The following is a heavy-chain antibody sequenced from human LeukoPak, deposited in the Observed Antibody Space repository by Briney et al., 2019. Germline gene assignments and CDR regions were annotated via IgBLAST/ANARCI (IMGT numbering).Heavy chain of an antibody. CDR3: AGHHPRNTVDF. V-gene: IGHV4-59*08. CDR2: ISDIGSI. Sequence: NPSETLSLTCTVSGGSISSYYWSWIRQPPGKGLEWIAYISDIGSINYNPSLKSRVTTSLDTSKNQFSLKLSSVTAADTAVYYCAGHHPRNTVDFWGQGTLVTVSS. CDR1: GGSISSYY. D-gene: IGHD2-8*02. J-gene: IGHJ4*02.